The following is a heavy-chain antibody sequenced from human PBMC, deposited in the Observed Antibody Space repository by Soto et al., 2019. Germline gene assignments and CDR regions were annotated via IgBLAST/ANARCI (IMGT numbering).Heavy chain of an antibody. CDR1: GGTFSSYA. CDR2: IIPIFGTA. V-gene: IGHV1-69*12. D-gene: IGHD6-13*01. Sequence: QVQLVQSGAEVKKPGSSVKVSCKASGGTFSSYAISWVRQAPGQGLEWMGGIIPIFGTANYAQRFQCRVTXXADESTSTAYMELSSLRSEDTAVYYCASEGVRDSSTWIFDYWGQGTLVTVSS. J-gene: IGHJ4*02. CDR3: ASEGVRDSSTWIFDY.